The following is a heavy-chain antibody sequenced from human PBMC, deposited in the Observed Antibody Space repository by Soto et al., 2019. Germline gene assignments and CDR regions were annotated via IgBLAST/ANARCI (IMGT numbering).Heavy chain of an antibody. CDR2: IYSGGST. Sequence: EVQLVESGGGLVQPGGSLRLSCAASGFTVSSNYMSWVRQAPGKGLEWVSVIYSGGSTYYADSVKGRFTISRHNSKNTQYLQMDSLRAEDTAVYYCARKIAALYYYMEVWGTGTTVTVS. CDR3: ARKIAALYYYMEV. J-gene: IGHJ6*03. CDR1: GFTVSSNY. D-gene: IGHD6-6*01. V-gene: IGHV3-53*04.